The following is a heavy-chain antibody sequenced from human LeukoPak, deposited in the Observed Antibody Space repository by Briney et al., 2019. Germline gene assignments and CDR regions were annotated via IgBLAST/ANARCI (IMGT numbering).Heavy chain of an antibody. J-gene: IGHJ4*02. CDR2: INHSGST. CDR1: GGSFSGYY. D-gene: IGHD6-19*01. Sequence: PSETLSLTCAVYGGSFSGYYWSWIRQPPGKGLEWIGEINHSGSTNYNPSLKSRVTISVDTSKNQFSLKLSSVTAADTAVYYCARVESGIAVAGTLYYFDYWGQGTLVTVSS. V-gene: IGHV4-34*01. CDR3: ARVESGIAVAGTLYYFDY.